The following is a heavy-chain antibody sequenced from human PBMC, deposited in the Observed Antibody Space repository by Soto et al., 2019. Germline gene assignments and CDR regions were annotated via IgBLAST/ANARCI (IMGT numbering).Heavy chain of an antibody. CDR1: GVSISSYY. CDR3: ARGWGFDTFDI. CDR2: IYYSGST. D-gene: IGHD3-16*01. J-gene: IGHJ3*02. Sequence: QVQLQESGPGLVKPSETLSLTCTVSGVSISSYYWSWIRQPPGKGLEWIGYIYYSGSTNYNPSLKRRVTISVDTSKNQFSLKLSSVTAADTAVYYCARGWGFDTFDIWGQGTMVTVSS. V-gene: IGHV4-59*01.